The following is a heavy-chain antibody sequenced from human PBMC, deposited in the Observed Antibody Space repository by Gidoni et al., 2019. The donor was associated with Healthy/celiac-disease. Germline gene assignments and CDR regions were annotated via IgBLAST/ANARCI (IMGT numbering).Heavy chain of an antibody. CDR2: ISSSSSTI. Sequence: EVQLVESGGGLVQPGGSLRLSCAASGFTLRSYSMNWVRHAPGKGLEWVSYISSSSSTIYYADSVQCRFTITRDNAKNSMYLQMNSLRAEDTAVYYCASARSSSYYWGQGTLVTVSS. CDR1: GFTLRSYS. J-gene: IGHJ4*02. V-gene: IGHV3-48*01. D-gene: IGHD6-6*01. CDR3: ASARSSSYY.